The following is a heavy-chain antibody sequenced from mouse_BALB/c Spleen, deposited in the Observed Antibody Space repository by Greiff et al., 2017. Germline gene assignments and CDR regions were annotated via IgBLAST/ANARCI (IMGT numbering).Heavy chain of an antibody. V-gene: IGHV5-9-3*01. CDR1: GFTFSSYA. CDR2: ISSGGSYT. D-gene: IGHD1-1*01. CDR3: ARPIATVVATEGDY. J-gene: IGHJ4*01. Sequence: EVKLVESGGGLVKPGGSLKLSCAASGFTFSSYAMSWVRQTPEKRLEWVATISSGGSYTYYPDSVKGRFTISRDNAKNTLYLQMSRLRSEDTAMYYCARPIATVVATEGDYWGQGTSVTVSS.